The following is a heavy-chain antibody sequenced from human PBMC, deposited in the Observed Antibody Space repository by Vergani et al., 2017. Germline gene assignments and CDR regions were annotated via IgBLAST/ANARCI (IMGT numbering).Heavy chain of an antibody. D-gene: IGHD2-21*02. J-gene: IGHJ5*02. CDR3: AREVPYCGGDCYTWFDP. CDR2: IIPILGIA. CDR1: GGTFSSYA. Sequence: QVQLVQSGAEVKKPGSSVKVSCKASGGTFSSYAISWVRQAPGQGLEWMGRIIPILGIANYAPKFQGRVTITADKSTSTAYMELSSLRSEDTAVYYCAREVPYCGGDCYTWFDPWGQGTLVTVSS. V-gene: IGHV1-69*04.